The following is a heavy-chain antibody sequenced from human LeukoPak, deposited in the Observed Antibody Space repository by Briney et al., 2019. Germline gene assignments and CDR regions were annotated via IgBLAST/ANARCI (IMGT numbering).Heavy chain of an antibody. CDR1: GGSISSYY. Sequence: SETLSLTCTVSGGSISSYYWSWIRQPPGKGLEWIGYIYYSGSTNYNPSLKSRVTISVDTSKNQFSLKLSSVTAADTAVYYCARTTTVRGTYYMDVWGKGTTVTISS. J-gene: IGHJ6*03. V-gene: IGHV4-59*01. D-gene: IGHD3-10*01. CDR2: IYYSGST. CDR3: ARTTTVRGTYYMDV.